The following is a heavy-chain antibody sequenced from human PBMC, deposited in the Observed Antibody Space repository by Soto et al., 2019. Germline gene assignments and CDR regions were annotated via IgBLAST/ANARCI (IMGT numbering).Heavy chain of an antibody. CDR3: ARAKAPLYSSSWYWFDP. CDR1: GGSISSYY. D-gene: IGHD6-13*01. Sequence: SETMSLTCTVSGGSISSYYWSWIRQPPGKGLEWIGYIYYSGSTNYNPSLKSRVTISVDTSKNQFSLKLSSVTAADTAVYYCARAKAPLYSSSWYWFDPWGQGTLVTVSS. V-gene: IGHV4-59*08. J-gene: IGHJ5*02. CDR2: IYYSGST.